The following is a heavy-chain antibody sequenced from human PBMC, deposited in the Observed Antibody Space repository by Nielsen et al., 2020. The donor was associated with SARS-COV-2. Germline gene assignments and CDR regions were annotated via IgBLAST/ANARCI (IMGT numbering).Heavy chain of an antibody. CDR3: ARLYYGSGSYGLLAYYYGMDV. V-gene: IGHV5-51*01. CDR2: IYPGDSDT. J-gene: IGHJ6*02. CDR1: GYSFTSYW. D-gene: IGHD3-10*01. Sequence: GESLKISCKGSGYSFTSYWIGWVRQVPGKGLEWMGIIYPGDSDTSYSPSFQGQVTISADKSISTAYLQWSSLKASDTAMYYCARLYYGSGSYGLLAYYYGMDVWGQGTTVTVSS.